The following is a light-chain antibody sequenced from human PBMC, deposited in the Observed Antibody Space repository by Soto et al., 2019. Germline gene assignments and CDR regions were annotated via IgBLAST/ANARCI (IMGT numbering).Light chain of an antibody. Sequence: EIVMTQSPDTLSVSPGERATLSCRASQSVSTNLAWYQQKPGQATRLLIYGASTRATGIPARFSGSGSGTEFTLTISSLQSEDFEVYHCQQYNNWPYTVGQGTKLEIK. J-gene: IGKJ2*01. CDR3: QQYNNWPYT. V-gene: IGKV3-15*01. CDR1: QSVSTN. CDR2: GAS.